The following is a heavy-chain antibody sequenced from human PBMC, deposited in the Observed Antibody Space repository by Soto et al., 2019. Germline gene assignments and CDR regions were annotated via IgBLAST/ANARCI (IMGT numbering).Heavy chain of an antibody. Sequence: SETLSLTCTISGGPMSNYYCSWFRQPPGQGLEWIGYMYNTGSTIYNPSLKSRVTISVDTSKNQFSLKLNSVTAADTAVYYCARDLWGYCGADCYPLDVWGQGTTVTVSS. CDR2: MYNTGST. CDR1: GGPMSNYY. CDR3: ARDLWGYCGADCYPLDV. V-gene: IGHV4-59*01. D-gene: IGHD2-21*02. J-gene: IGHJ6*02.